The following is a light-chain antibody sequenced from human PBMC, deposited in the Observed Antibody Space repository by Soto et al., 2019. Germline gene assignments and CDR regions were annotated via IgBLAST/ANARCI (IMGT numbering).Light chain of an antibody. CDR2: GAS. CDR3: QQFGSSPLFT. Sequence: EIVMTQSPGTLSLSPEERATLSCRASQSVSSSYLAWYQRKPGQAPRLLIYGASSRATGIPDRFSGSGSGTDFTLTISRLEPEDFAVYYCQQFGSSPLFTFGPGTKVDIK. J-gene: IGKJ3*01. V-gene: IGKV3-20*01. CDR1: QSVSSSY.